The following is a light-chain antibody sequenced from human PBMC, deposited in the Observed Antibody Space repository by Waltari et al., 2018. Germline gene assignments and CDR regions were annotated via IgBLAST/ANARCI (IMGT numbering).Light chain of an antibody. J-gene: IGKJ5*01. CDR3: QQRSAWPTT. CDR1: ESVSSN. Sequence: EIVVTQSPATLSLSPGEGATLSCRTSESVSSNLAWFNQKDGQPPRLVIYDASSRSADTPARFSGGGSGTDYTLTISSLEPEDFATYYCQQRSAWPTTFGQGTRLEI. CDR2: DAS. V-gene: IGKV3-11*01.